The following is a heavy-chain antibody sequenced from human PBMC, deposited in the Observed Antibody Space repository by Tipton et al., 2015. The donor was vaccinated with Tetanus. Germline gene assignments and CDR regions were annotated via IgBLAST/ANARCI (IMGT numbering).Heavy chain of an antibody. V-gene: IGHV3-23*01. J-gene: IGHJ5*02. CDR2: ISVRGSHT. Sequence: SLRLSCAASGFIFRNYAMAWVRQAPGKGLEWASGISVRGSHTYYADPVKGRFSISRDNSKNTVYLQMNSLRDEDTAVYYCAKDPASRGWFDPWGQGTLVSVSS. CDR1: GFIFRNYA. CDR3: AKDPASRGWFDP.